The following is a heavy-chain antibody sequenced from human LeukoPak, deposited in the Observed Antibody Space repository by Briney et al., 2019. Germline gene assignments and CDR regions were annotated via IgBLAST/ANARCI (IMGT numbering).Heavy chain of an antibody. V-gene: IGHV3-73*01. Sequence: PGGSLRLSCAASGFTFSGSAMHWVRQASGKGLEWVGRIRSKANNYATAYAASVKGRFTISRDDSKNTAYLQMNSLRAEDAAVYYCAKAPVTSCRGAFCYPFDYWGQGTLVTVSS. CDR2: IRSKANNYAT. J-gene: IGHJ4*02. CDR1: GFTFSGSA. D-gene: IGHD2-15*01. CDR3: AKAPVTSCRGAFCYPFDY.